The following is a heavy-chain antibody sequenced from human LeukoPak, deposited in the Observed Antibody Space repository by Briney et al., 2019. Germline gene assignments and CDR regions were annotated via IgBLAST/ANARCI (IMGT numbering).Heavy chain of an antibody. CDR1: GFTFSSYG. CDR3: ARGSYGSGSFIDY. CDR2: IWYDGSNK. V-gene: IGHV3-33*01. J-gene: IGHJ4*02. Sequence: GGSLRLSCAASGFTFSSYGMHWVRQAPGKGLEWVAVIWYDGSNKYYADSVKGRFTISRDNSKNTLYLQVSSLRAEDTAVYYCARGSYGSGSFIDYWGQGTLVTVSS. D-gene: IGHD3-10*01.